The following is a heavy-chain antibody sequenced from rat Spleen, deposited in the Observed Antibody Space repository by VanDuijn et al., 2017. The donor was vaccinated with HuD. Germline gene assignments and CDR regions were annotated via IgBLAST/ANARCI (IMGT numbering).Heavy chain of an antibody. D-gene: IGHD1-1*01. V-gene: IGHV3-1*01. CDR2: ISYSGST. CDR1: GYSITSNY. Sequence: EVQLQESGPGLVKPSQSLSLTCSVTGYSITSNYWGWIRKFPGNKMEWMGYISYSGSTSYNPSLKSRISITRDTSKNQFFLQLNSVTTEDTATYYCARYYYSGDRPFYYWGQGVTVTVSS. CDR3: ARYYYSGDRPFYY. J-gene: IGHJ2*01.